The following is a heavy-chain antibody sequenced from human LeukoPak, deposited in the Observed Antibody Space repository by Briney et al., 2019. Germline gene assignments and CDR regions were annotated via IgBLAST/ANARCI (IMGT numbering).Heavy chain of an antibody. CDR3: ARDSSGWEGFDY. J-gene: IGHJ4*02. CDR1: GFTFSSYS. Sequence: PGGSLRLSCAASGFTFSSYSMNWVRQAPGKGLEWVSSISSSSSSYIYYADSVKGRFTISIDNAKNSLYLKMNSLRAADTAVYYCARDSSGWEGFDYWGQGTLVTVSS. CDR2: ISSSSSSYI. V-gene: IGHV3-21*01. D-gene: IGHD6-19*01.